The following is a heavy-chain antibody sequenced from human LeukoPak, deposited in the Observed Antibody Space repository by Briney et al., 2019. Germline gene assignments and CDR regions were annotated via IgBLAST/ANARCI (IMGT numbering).Heavy chain of an antibody. Sequence: PGGSLRLSCAVSGFTFSTSYMNWVRQAPGKGLEWVSSISSNGGHIYYADSVKGRFTISRDNTKNSLYLQMNSLGAEDTAVYYCARVQTLYDSFGLDYWGHGTLVTVSS. CDR3: ARVQTLYDSFGLDY. CDR2: ISSNGGHI. D-gene: IGHD3-22*01. J-gene: IGHJ4*01. CDR1: GFTFSTSY. V-gene: IGHV3-21*01.